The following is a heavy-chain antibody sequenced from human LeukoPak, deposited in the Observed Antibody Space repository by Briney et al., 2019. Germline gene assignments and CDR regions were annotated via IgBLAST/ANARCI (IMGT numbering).Heavy chain of an antibody. CDR3: ASLWLLNYSNYYGMGV. CDR1: GGSVSSYY. D-gene: IGHD5-18*01. Sequence: SETLSLTCTVSGGSVSSYYWSWIRQPPGKGLEWIGYIYYSGSTDYNPSLKSRVTISVDTSKNQFSLKLSSVTAADTAVYYCASLWLLNYSNYYGMGVWGQGTTVTVSS. CDR2: IYYSGST. J-gene: IGHJ6*02. V-gene: IGHV4-59*08.